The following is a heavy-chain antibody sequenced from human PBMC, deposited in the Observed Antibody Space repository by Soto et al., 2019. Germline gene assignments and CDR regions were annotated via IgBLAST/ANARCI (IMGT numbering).Heavy chain of an antibody. J-gene: IGHJ4*02. D-gene: IGHD3-9*01. CDR1: GGTFSSYA. CDR3: ARGVLTGYYPTNFDY. Sequence: ASVKVSCKASGGTFSSYAISWVRQAPGQGLEWMGGIIPIFGTANYAQKFQGRVTITADKSTSTAYMELSSPRSEDTAVYYCARGVLTGYYPTNFDYWGQGTLVTVSS. CDR2: IIPIFGTA. V-gene: IGHV1-69*06.